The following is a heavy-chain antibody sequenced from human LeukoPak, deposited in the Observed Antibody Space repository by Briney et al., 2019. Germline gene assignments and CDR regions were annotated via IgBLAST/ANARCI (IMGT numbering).Heavy chain of an antibody. D-gene: IGHD4-11*01. CDR2: IWNDGSSQ. Sequence: GKSLTLSCVASQFTFSHYGMHWARQAPGKGLEWVAVIWNDGSSQYYADSVKGRFTISRDNFQKTVYLQMNSLRAEDTAVYYCAKDAQRGFDYSNSLEYWGQGTLATVSS. J-gene: IGHJ4*02. CDR1: QFTFSHYG. V-gene: IGHV3-33*06. CDR3: AKDAQRGFDYSNSLEY.